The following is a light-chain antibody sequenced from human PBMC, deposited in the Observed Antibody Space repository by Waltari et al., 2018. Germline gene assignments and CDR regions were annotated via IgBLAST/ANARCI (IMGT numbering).Light chain of an antibody. V-gene: IGLV4-69*01. Sequence: QLVLTQSPSASASLGASVKLTCTLSSGHSSNVVAWLQQQPEKGPRYLMKVNSDGSHSQGDEIPDRFSGTSSGAERYLTLSTLQSEDEADYYCQSGGHGTWVFGGGTKLTVL. CDR1: SGHSSNV. J-gene: IGLJ3*02. CDR2: VNSDGSH. CDR3: QSGGHGTWV.